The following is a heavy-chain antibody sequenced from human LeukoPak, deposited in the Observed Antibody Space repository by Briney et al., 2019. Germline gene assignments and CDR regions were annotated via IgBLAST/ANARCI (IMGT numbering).Heavy chain of an antibody. CDR3: ARGGRLPSYYFDY. CDR2: IYYSGST. D-gene: IGHD3-16*01. V-gene: IGHV4-31*03. CDR1: GGSISSGGYY. J-gene: IGHJ4*02. Sequence: SETLSLTCTVSGGSISSGGYYWSWTRQHPGKGLEWIGYIYYSGSTYYNPSLKSRVTISVDTSKNQFSLKLSSVTAADTAVYYCARGGRLPSYYFDYWGQGTLVTVSS.